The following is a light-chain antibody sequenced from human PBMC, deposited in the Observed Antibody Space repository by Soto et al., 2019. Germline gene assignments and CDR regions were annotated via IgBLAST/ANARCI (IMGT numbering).Light chain of an antibody. J-gene: IGLJ1*01. CDR1: SSDVGGYNY. CDR3: SSYTSSSTLV. CDR2: EVS. V-gene: IGLV2-14*01. Sequence: QSALTQPASVSGSPGQSITISCTGTSSDVGGYNYVSWYQHHPGKAPKLMIYEVSNRPSGVSNRFPGSKSGNTASLTISGLQAEDEADYYCSSYTSSSTLVFGTGTKVTVL.